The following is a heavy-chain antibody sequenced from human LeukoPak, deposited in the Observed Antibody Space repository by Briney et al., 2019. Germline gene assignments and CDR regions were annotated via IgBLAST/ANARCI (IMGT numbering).Heavy chain of an antibody. CDR1: GFTFSSHW. CDR3: ANPGGDDY. D-gene: IGHD3-16*01. J-gene: IGHJ4*02. V-gene: IGHV3-7*01. Sequence: GGSLRLSCAASGFTFSSHWMTWVRQAPGKGLEWVANIKEDGSKKNYVDSVKGRFTISRDNSKNTLYLQMNSLRAEDTAVYYCANPGGDDYWGQGTLVTVSS. CDR2: IKEDGSKK.